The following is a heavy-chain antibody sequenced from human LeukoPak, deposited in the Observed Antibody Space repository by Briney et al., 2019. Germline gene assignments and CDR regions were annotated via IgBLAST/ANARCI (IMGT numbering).Heavy chain of an antibody. D-gene: IGHD6-6*01. CDR3: AAQSARPQYYFDY. V-gene: IGHV3-23*01. J-gene: IGHJ4*02. CDR2: ISGSGGST. CDR1: GFTFSSYA. Sequence: PGGSLRLSCAASGFTFSSYAMSWVRQAPGKGLGCVSAISGSGGSTYYADSVKGRFTISRDNSKNTLYLQMNSLRAEDTAVYYCAAQSARPQYYFDYWGQGTLVTVSS.